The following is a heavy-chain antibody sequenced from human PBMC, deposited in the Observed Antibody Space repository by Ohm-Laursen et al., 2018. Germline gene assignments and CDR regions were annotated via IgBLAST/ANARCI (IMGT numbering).Heavy chain of an antibody. D-gene: IGHD6-19*01. V-gene: IGHV3-23*01. CDR1: GFTFSSYA. J-gene: IGHJ4*02. CDR3: AKASSGWSAPFDC. Sequence: SLRLSCSASGFTFSSYAMSWVRQAPGKGLEWVSAISGSGGSTYYADSVKGRFTISRDNSKNTLYLQMNSLRAEDTAVYYCAKASSGWSAPFDCWGQGTLVTVSS. CDR2: ISGSGGST.